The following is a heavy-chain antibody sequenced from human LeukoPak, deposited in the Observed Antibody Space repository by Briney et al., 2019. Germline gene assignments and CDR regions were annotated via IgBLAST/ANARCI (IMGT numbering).Heavy chain of an antibody. CDR3: ARGRSITLLRGVAMSDGFDV. J-gene: IGHJ3*01. CDR1: GLTVSNNF. CDR2: IDTSGSYI. D-gene: IGHD3-10*01. V-gene: IGHV3-21*01. Sequence: GGSLRLSCAASGLTVSNNFMSWARQAPGKGLEWVSFIDTSGSYIYYGDSVKGRVTISRDNAKNSLYLQMDGLRAEDTAVYYCARGRSITLLRGVAMSDGFDVWGQGAMVTVSS.